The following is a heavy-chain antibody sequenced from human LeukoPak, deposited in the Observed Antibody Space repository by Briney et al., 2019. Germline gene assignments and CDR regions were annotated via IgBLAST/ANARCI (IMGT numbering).Heavy chain of an antibody. CDR2: MSPNSGNT. CDR3: ARAQFGFWSGYPAGGY. CDR1: GYTFTSYD. V-gene: IGHV1-8*01. J-gene: IGHJ4*02. D-gene: IGHD3-3*01. Sequence: ASVKVSCKASGYTFTSYDINWVRQATGQELEWMGWMSPNSGNTGYAQKFQGRVTMTRNTSISTAYMELSSLRSEDTAVYYCARAQFGFWSGYPAGGYWGQGTLVTVSS.